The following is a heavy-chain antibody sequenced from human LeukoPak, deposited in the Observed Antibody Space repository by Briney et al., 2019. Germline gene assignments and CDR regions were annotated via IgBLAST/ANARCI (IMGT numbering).Heavy chain of an antibody. CDR1: GYTFTSYG. Sequence: ASVKVSCKVSGYTFTSYGINWVRQAPGQGLEWMGWITPFNGNTDYAQKFQGRVTMITDTSTNTAYMELRSLRSDDTAVYYCARDSYDSSGSYFFLKLLDYWGQGTLVAVSS. J-gene: IGHJ4*02. CDR2: ITPFNGNT. V-gene: IGHV1-18*01. CDR3: ARDSYDSSGSYFFLKLLDY. D-gene: IGHD3-22*01.